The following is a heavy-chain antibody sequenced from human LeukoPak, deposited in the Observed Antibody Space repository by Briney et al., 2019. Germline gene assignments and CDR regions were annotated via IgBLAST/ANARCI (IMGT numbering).Heavy chain of an antibody. Sequence: GGSLRLSCAASGFPFSSYWMAWVRQAPGKGLEWVATITLDGSDSYYVDSVKGRFTVFRDNAKNSLYLQMNSLRVEDTVVFYCTTENWYVFENWGQGSLVTVSS. D-gene: IGHD1-1*01. J-gene: IGHJ4*02. V-gene: IGHV3-7*04. CDR2: ITLDGSDS. CDR3: TTENWYVFEN. CDR1: GFPFSSYW.